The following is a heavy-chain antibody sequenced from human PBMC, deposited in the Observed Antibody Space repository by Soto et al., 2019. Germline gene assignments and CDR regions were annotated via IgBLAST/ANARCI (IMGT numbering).Heavy chain of an antibody. V-gene: IGHV3-30*04. Sequence: QVQLVESGGGVVQPGRSLRLSCAASGFTFSSYAMHWVRQAPGKGLEWVAVIAYDGRNKYYADSVKGRFTISRVNSKNELYLQMNTLRIEDTAVYDCARELERVFDYWGQGTLVTVSS. CDR2: IAYDGRNK. CDR1: GFTFSSYA. D-gene: IGHD1-1*01. CDR3: ARELERVFDY. J-gene: IGHJ4*02.